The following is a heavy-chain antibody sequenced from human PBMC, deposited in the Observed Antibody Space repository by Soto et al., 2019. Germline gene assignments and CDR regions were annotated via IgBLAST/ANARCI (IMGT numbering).Heavy chain of an antibody. CDR1: GYTFTSHD. J-gene: IGHJ5*02. Sequence: QVQLVQSGAEVKKPGASVKVSCKASGYTFTSHDINWMRQATGQGLEWMGWMNPNSGHTNYAQKFQGRVTMTRDTSISTAYTELTNLRSEDTAIYYCASDMSTTWGQGTLVTVPS. CDR2: MNPNSGHT. V-gene: IGHV1-8*01. CDR3: ASDMSTT. D-gene: IGHD2-2*01.